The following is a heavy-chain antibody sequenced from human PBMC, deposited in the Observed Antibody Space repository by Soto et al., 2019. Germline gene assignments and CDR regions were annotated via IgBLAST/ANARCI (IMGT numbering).Heavy chain of an antibody. CDR1: GFSLPTDRVG. V-gene: IGHV2-5*02. D-gene: IGHD3-10*01. CDR2: IYWDDTK. CDR3: AHAYGGRSLY. Sequence: QITLKESGPTLVKPTQTLTLTCTFSGFSLPTDRVGVGWIRQPPGKALEWLAVIYWDDTKTYRPSLKSRLTITNDTSKTHVALTMTDMDPVDTATYYCAHAYGGRSLYWGQGPLVTVSS. J-gene: IGHJ4*02.